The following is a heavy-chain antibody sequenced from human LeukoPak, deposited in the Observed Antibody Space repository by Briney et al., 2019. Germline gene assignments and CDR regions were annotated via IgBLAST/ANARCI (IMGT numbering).Heavy chain of an antibody. CDR1: GYSFTDYY. Sequence: GASVTVSCKTSGYSFTDYYMHWVRQAPGQGLEWMGWINPNSGGTSSAQKFQGRVTMTRDTSITTVYMEVSWLTSDDTAIYYCARADRLHGGPYLIGPWGQGTLVSVSP. CDR2: INPNSGGT. J-gene: IGHJ5*02. CDR3: ARADRLHGGPYLIGP. D-gene: IGHD2-21*01. V-gene: IGHV1-2*02.